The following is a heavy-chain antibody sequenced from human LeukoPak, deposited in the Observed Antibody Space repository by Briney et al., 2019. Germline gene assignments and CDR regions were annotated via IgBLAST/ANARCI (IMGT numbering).Heavy chain of an antibody. CDR1: GGSFSGYY. V-gene: IGHV4-34*01. Sequence: SETLSLTCAVYGGSFSGYYWSWIRQPPGKGLEWVGEINHSGSTNYNPSLKSRVIISGDKAKKQFALKLSSVTAADTAVYYCARGLGAILWFGELLSPGYFDYWGQGTLVTVSS. D-gene: IGHD3-10*01. CDR3: ARGLGAILWFGELLSPGYFDY. CDR2: INHSGST. J-gene: IGHJ4*02.